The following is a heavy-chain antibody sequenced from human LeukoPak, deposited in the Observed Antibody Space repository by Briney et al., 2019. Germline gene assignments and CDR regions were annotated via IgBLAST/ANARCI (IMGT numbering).Heavy chain of an antibody. CDR1: GYTFTSYD. V-gene: IGHV1-8*01. J-gene: IGHJ5*02. D-gene: IGHD2-2*01. Sequence: ASVKVSCKASGYTFTSYDINWVRQATGQGLEWMGWMNPNSGNTGYAQKFQGRVTMTRNTSISTVYMELSSLRSEDTAVYYCARGPVVPAARRTNWFDPWGQGTLVTVSS. CDR2: MNPNSGNT. CDR3: ARGPVVPAARRTNWFDP.